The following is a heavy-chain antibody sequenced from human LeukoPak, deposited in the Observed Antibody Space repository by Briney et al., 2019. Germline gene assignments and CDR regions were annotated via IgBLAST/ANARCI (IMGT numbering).Heavy chain of an antibody. Sequence: PVGSLRLSCAASGFTFSSYGMHWVRQAPGKGLEWVAVIWYDGSNKYYADSVKGRFTIPRDNSKNTLYLQMNSLRAEDTAVYYCAKDVVDYGDYVFDYWGQGTLVTVSS. CDR2: IWYDGSNK. CDR3: AKDVVDYGDYVFDY. J-gene: IGHJ4*02. V-gene: IGHV3-33*06. D-gene: IGHD4-17*01. CDR1: GFTFSSYG.